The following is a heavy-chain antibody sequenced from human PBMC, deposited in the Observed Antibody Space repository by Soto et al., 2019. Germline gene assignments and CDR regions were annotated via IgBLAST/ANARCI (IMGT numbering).Heavy chain of an antibody. J-gene: IGHJ4*02. CDR2: IYWDDDE. D-gene: IGHD3-10*01. Sequence: QITLKESGPTLVKPTQTLTLTCTFSGFSLTTDGVGVGWVRQPPGAALEWLALIYWDDDERYSPSLKTRLTITKHPSKNQVVLIMTNMDPVDTATYYCAHSRNLITQDAQVGDFDYWGQGTLVTVSS. CDR3: AHSRNLITQDAQVGDFDY. CDR1: GFSLTTDGVG. V-gene: IGHV2-5*02.